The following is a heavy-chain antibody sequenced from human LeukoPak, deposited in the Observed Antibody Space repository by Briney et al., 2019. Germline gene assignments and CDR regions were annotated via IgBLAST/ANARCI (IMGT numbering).Heavy chain of an antibody. Sequence: ASVKVSCMASGYTFSSYDINWVRQAAGQGLEWMGWMNPNSGHAGYTQKFQGRVTMTSDNAISTVYMEISSLRSDDAAVYYCARIKRIMEPGTVGLDSWGQGTLVTVSS. CDR1: GYTFSSYD. V-gene: IGHV1-8*01. D-gene: IGHD4-23*01. CDR3: ARIKRIMEPGTVGLDS. CDR2: MNPNSGHA. J-gene: IGHJ4*02.